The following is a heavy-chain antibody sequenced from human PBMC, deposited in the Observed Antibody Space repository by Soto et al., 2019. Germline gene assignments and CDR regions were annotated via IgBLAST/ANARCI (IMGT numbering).Heavy chain of an antibody. J-gene: IGHJ5*02. V-gene: IGHV1-18*01. Sequence: VASVKVSCKASGYTFTSYGISWVRQAPGQGLEWMGWISAYNGNTNYAQKLQGRVTMTTDTSTSTAYMELRSLRSDDTAVYYCARDGDTTWATVNINNWFDPWGQGTLVTVSS. CDR2: ISAYNGNT. D-gene: IGHD4-4*01. CDR3: ARDGDTTWATVNINNWFDP. CDR1: GYTFTSYG.